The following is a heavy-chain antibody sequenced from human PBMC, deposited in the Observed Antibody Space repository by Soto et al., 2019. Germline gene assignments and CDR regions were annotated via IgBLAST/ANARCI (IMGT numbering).Heavy chain of an antibody. CDR3: ARSTVADALTWFDP. D-gene: IGHD2-21*01. CDR1: GGSISIYY. CDR2: IYYSGST. J-gene: IGHJ5*02. Sequence: PSDTLSLTCTVSGGSISIYYWSWIRQPPGKGLEWIGYIYYSGSTNYNPSLKSRVTISVDTSKNQFSLKLSSVTAADTAVYYCARSTVADALTWFDPWGQGTLVTVSS. V-gene: IGHV4-59*01.